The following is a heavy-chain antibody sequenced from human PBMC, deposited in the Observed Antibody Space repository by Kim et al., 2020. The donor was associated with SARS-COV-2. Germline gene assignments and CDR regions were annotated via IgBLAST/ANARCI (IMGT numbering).Heavy chain of an antibody. J-gene: IGHJ4*02. V-gene: IGHV3-30*14. Sequence: GGSLRLSCAASGFTFTSHAIHWVRHAPGKGLEWGAVISDDGKTKYYADSVKGRFTISRDNSENKVFLQMNSLTAEDTAIFYCARDRSSGGIDYRGQGTLVNVSS. CDR3: ARDRSSGGIDY. CDR2: ISDDGKTK. CDR1: GFTFTSHA. D-gene: IGHD6-13*01.